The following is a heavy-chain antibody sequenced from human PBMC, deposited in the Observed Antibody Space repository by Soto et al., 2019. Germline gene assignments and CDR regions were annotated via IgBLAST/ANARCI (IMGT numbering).Heavy chain of an antibody. CDR1: GGSISSYY. Sequence: SETLSLTCTVSGGSISSYYWSWIRQPPGKGLEWIGYIYYSGGTNYNPSLKSRVTISVDTSKNQFSLKLSSVTAADTAVYYCARVYGDYLDHWGQGTLVTVSS. CDR3: ARVYGDYLDH. D-gene: IGHD4-17*01. CDR2: IYYSGGT. J-gene: IGHJ4*02. V-gene: IGHV4-59*01.